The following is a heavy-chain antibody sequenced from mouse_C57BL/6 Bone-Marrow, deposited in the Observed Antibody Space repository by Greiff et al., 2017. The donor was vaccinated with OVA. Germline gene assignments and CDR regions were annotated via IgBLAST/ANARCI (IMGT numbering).Heavy chain of an antibody. Sequence: EVKLVESGGGLVKPGGSLKLSCAASGFTFSSYAMSWVRQTPEKRLEWVATISDGGSYTYYPDNVKSRFTISRDNAKNNLYLQMSHLKSEDTAMYYCARKGTGRDYAMDDWGQGTSVTVSS. D-gene: IGHD4-1*01. CDR3: ARKGTGRDYAMDD. J-gene: IGHJ4*01. CDR1: GFTFSSYA. CDR2: ISDGGSYT. V-gene: IGHV5-4*03.